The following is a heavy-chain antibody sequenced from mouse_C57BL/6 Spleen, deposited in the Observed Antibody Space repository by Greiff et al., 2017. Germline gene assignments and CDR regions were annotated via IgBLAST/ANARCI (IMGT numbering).Heavy chain of an antibody. D-gene: IGHD4-1*01. V-gene: IGHV5-16*01. CDR3: ARDWAGAMDY. CDR1: GFTFSDYY. J-gene: IGHJ4*01. Sequence: EVKLVESEGGLVQPGSSMTLSCTASGFTFSDYYLAWFRQVPEKGLEWVANINYDGSSTYYLASLKSRFIITRDNAKNILYLQMSSLKSEDTATYYCARDWAGAMDYWGQGTSVTVSS. CDR2: INYDGSST.